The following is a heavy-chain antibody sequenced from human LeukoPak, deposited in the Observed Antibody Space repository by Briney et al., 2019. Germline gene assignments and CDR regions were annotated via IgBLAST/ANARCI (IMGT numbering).Heavy chain of an antibody. CDR2: IYSGGST. CDR1: GFTVSSNY. Sequence: GGSLRLSCAASGFTVSSNYMSWVRQAPGKGLEWVSVIYSGGSTYYADSVKGRFTISRDNSKNTLYLQMNSLRAEDTAVYYCARDNRDYGDYASLYYYYMDVWGKGTTVTVSS. V-gene: IGHV3-53*01. CDR3: ARDNRDYGDYASLYYYYMDV. J-gene: IGHJ6*03. D-gene: IGHD4-17*01.